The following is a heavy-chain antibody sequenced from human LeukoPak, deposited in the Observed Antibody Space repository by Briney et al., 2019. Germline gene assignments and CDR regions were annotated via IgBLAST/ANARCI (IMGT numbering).Heavy chain of an antibody. CDR3: AKSKGGSFCSSTSCYLGRYFDL. Sequence: GGSLRLSCAASGFTFSNYWMHWVRQVPGMGLVWVSQIKTDGSDTRYADSVKGRFTISRDNSKNTLYLQMNSLRAEDTAVYYCAKSKGGSFCSSTSCYLGRYFDLWGRGTLVTVSS. CDR2: IKTDGSDT. D-gene: IGHD2-2*01. V-gene: IGHV3-74*01. CDR1: GFTFSNYW. J-gene: IGHJ2*01.